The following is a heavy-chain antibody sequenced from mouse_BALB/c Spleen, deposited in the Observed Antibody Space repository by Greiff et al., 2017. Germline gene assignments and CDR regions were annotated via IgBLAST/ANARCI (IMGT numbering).Heavy chain of an antibody. Sequence: VQLQQSGAELVRPGASVTLSCKASGYTFTDYEMHWVKQTPVHGLEWIGAIDPETGGTAYNQKFKGKATLTADKSSSTAYMELRSLTSEDSAVYYCTRAGGYFDYWGQGTTRTVSS. V-gene: IGHV1-15*01. CDR2: IDPETGGT. CDR3: TRAGGYFDY. D-gene: IGHD1-1*02. CDR1: GYTFTDYE. J-gene: IGHJ2*01.